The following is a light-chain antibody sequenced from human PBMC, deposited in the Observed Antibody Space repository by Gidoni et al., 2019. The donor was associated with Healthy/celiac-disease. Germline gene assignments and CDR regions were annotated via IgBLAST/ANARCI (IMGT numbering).Light chain of an antibody. J-gene: IGLJ2*01. V-gene: IGLV3-1*01. CDR3: QAWDSSIPSVV. Sequence: SYELTQPPSVSVSPGQTASITCSGDKLGDKYACWYQQKPGQSPVLVIYQDSKRPSGIPERFSGSNSGSTATLTISGTQAMDEADYYCQAWDSSIPSVVFGGGTKLTVL. CDR2: QDS. CDR1: KLGDKY.